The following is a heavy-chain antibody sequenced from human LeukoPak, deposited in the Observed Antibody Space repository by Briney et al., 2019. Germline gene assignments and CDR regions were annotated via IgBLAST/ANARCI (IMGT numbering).Heavy chain of an antibody. V-gene: IGHV3-7*01. Sequence: PGGSLRLSCAASGFTFSSYWMSWVRQAPGKGLEWVANIKQDGSEKYYVDSVRGRFTISRDDAKNSLYLQMNSLRAEDTAVYYCARGSTVTTFDYWGQGTLVTVSS. CDR2: IKQDGSEK. CDR3: ARGSTVTTFDY. D-gene: IGHD4-17*01. J-gene: IGHJ4*02. CDR1: GFTFSSYW.